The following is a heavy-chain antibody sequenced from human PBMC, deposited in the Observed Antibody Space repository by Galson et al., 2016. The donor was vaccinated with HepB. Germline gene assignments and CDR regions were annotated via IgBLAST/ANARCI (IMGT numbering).Heavy chain of an antibody. J-gene: IGHJ1*01. V-gene: IGHV6-1*01. CDR2: TYFRSKWYS. CDR1: ADSVSNNSAA. Sequence: CAIPADSVSNNSAAWNWIRQSRSRRLKGLGRTYFRSKWYSEYAVFVKGRLTITPYTFKNQFSLQLNSVTPEDAATYYCARCSRWSCGFWGQGTLITVSP. CDR3: ARCSRWSCGF. D-gene: IGHD6-19*01.